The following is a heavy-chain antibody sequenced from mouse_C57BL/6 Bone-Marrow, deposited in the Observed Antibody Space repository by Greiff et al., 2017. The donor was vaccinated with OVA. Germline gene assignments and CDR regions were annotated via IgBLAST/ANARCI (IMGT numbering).Heavy chain of an antibody. CDR2: ISDGGSYT. V-gene: IGHV5-4*01. CDR3: ARGVPLVLFDY. J-gene: IGHJ2*01. CDR1: GFTFSSYA. Sequence: EVELMESGGGLVKPGGSLKLSCAASGFTFSSYAMSWVRQTPEKRLEWVATISDGGSYTYYPDNVKGRFTISRDNAKNNLFLQMSQLKTEDTAMYYCARGVPLVLFDYWGQGTTLTVSS. D-gene: IGHD1-1*02.